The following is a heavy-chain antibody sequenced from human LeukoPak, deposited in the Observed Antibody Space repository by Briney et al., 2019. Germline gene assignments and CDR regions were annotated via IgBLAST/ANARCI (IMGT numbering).Heavy chain of an antibody. Sequence: SVKVSCKASGYTFTSYGISWVRQAPGQGLEWMGGIIPIFGTANYAQKFQGRVTITADESTSTAYMELSSLRSEDTAVYYCARERAGRYYGMDVWGQGTTVTVSS. D-gene: IGHD1-14*01. V-gene: IGHV1-69*13. CDR2: IIPIFGTA. CDR1: GYTFTSYG. J-gene: IGHJ6*02. CDR3: ARERAGRYYGMDV.